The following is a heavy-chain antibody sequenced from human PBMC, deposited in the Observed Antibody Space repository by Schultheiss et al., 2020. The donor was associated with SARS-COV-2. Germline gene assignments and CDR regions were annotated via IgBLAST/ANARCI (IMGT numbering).Heavy chain of an antibody. Sequence: SETLSLTCTVSGGSISSSSYYWGWIRQPPGKGLEWIGSIYYSGSTNYNPSLKSRVTISVDTSKNQFSLKLSSVTAADTAVYYCAKVWGGYKSYYFDYWGQGTLVTVSS. CDR1: GGSISSSSYY. D-gene: IGHD5-24*01. CDR2: IYYSGST. V-gene: IGHV4-39*07. J-gene: IGHJ4*02. CDR3: AKVWGGYKSYYFDY.